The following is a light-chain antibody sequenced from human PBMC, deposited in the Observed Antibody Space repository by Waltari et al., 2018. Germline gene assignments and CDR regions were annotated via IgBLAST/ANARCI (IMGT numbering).Light chain of an antibody. J-gene: IGLJ2*01. V-gene: IGLV2-14*03. CDR3: SSYTSSSTRVV. Sequence: QSALTQPASVSGSPGQSITISCTGTSSDVGGYNYVSWYQQHPGKAPKLIIYSFMDRPSGDSNRFSDSKSGNTAPLTISGLQAEDETEHYCSSYTSSSTRVVFGGGTKLTVL. CDR2: SFM. CDR1: SSDVGGYNY.